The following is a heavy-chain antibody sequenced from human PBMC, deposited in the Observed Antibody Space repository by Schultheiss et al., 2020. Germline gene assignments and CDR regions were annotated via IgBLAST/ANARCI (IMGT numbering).Heavy chain of an antibody. CDR1: GGSISSGSYY. D-gene: IGHD3-16*02. CDR3: ARGSRRQCVFLYYDYIWGSYRYLYYFDY. CDR2: IYTSGST. J-gene: IGHJ4*02. V-gene: IGHV4-61*02. Sequence: SATLSLTCTVSGGSISSGSYYWSWIRQPAGKGLEWIGRIYTSGSTNYNPSLKSRVTISVDTSKNQFSLKLSSVTAADTAVYYCARGSRRQCVFLYYDYIWGSYRYLYYFDYWGQGTLVTVSS.